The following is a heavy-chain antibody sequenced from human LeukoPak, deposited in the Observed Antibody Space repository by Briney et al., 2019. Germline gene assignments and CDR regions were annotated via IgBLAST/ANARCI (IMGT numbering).Heavy chain of an antibody. V-gene: IGHV3-21*01. J-gene: IGHJ4*02. CDR2: ISSSSSYI. D-gene: IGHD3-3*01. CDR3: ATLAVLRFLEWSEWEPTKIDY. Sequence: GGSLRLSCAASGFTFSSYSMNWVRQAPGKGLEWVSSISSSSSYIYYADSVKGRFTISRDNAKNSLYLQMNSLRAEDTAVYYCATLAVLRFLEWSEWEPTKIDYWGQGTLVTVSS. CDR1: GFTFSSYS.